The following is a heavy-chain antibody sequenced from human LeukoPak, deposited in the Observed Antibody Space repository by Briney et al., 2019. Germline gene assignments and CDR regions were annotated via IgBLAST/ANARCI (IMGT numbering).Heavy chain of an antibody. CDR3: ARGPNLLLWFGDLFDLDY. D-gene: IGHD3-10*01. Sequence: ASVKVSCKASGYIFTGYYMHWVRQAPGKGLEWMGGFDPEDGETIYAQKFQGRVTLTDDTSTDTADVDVSSLRSGDTPGYDCARGPNLLLWFGDLFDLDYWGQGTLVTVSS. CDR1: GYIFTGYY. CDR2: FDPEDGET. V-gene: IGHV1-24*01. J-gene: IGHJ4*02.